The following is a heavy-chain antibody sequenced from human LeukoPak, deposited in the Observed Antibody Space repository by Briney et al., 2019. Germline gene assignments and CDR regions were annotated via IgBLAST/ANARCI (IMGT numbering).Heavy chain of an antibody. CDR3: ARDRARDIIDY. V-gene: IGHV1-2*02. D-gene: IGHD5-12*01. J-gene: IGHJ4*02. CDR2: INPNSGCT. Sequence: GASVKVSCKASGYTFTGYYMHWVRQAPGQGLEWMGWINPNSGCTNYAQKFQGRVTMTRDTSISTAYMELSRLRSAATAVYYCARDRARDIIDYRGQGTLVTVSS. CDR1: GYTFTGYY.